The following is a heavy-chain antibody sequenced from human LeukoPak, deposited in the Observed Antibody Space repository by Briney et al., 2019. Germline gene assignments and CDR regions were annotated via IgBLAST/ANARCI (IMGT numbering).Heavy chain of an antibody. CDR1: GFTFSNYY. D-gene: IGHD6-6*01. Sequence: KAGGSRRLSCAASGFTFSNYYMSWIRQAPGKGLEWVSYISSCGSTIYYAGSVKGRFTISRDNAKNSLYLQMNSLRAQDTAVYYCARDEDSWFNYWGQGTLVSVSS. CDR2: ISSCGSTI. CDR3: ARDEDSWFNY. V-gene: IGHV3-11*01. J-gene: IGHJ4*02.